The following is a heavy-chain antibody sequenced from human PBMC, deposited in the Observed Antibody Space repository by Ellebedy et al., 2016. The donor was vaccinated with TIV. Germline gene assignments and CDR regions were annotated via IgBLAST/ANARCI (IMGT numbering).Heavy chain of an antibody. J-gene: IGHJ5*02. CDR2: ISSSSSYK. V-gene: IGHV3-21*04. Sequence: GESLKISCAASGFTFRNYNMNWVRQAQGKGLEWVSAISSSSSYKYYANSVKGRFTISRDNAENSLYLQMNSLITEDTAIYYCATLGLVGALGDWFDPWGQGTLVTVSS. D-gene: IGHD1-26*01. CDR1: GFTFRNYN. CDR3: ATLGLVGALGDWFDP.